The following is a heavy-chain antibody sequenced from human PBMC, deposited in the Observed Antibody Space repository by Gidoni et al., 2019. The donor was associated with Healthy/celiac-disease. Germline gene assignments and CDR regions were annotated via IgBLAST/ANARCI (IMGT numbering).Heavy chain of an antibody. CDR2: LSYDGSNK. V-gene: IGHV3-30-3*01. CDR3: ARGITGTTGWFDP. J-gene: IGHJ5*02. CDR1: GFTFSSYA. Sequence: QVQLVESGGGGVQPGRSLRAACAATGFTFSSYAMHWVRQAPGKGLEWVAVLSYDGSNKYYADPVKGRFTISRDNSKNTLYLQMNSLRAEDTAVYYCARGITGTTGWFDPWGQGTLVTVSS. D-gene: IGHD1-20*01.